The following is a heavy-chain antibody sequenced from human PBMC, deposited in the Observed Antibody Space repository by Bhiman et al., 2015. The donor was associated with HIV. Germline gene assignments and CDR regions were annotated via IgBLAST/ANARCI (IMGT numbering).Heavy chain of an antibody. Sequence: EVHLVESGGGLVQPGGSLRLSCAASGFTFSSYTLSWVRQAPGKGLEWISYISSGSTTIYYADSVKGRFTISRDNAKNSLYLQMNTLRAEDTALYYCAREAVAGSVYFNYWGQGTLVTVSS. CDR1: GFTFSSYT. D-gene: IGHD6-19*01. CDR2: ISSGSTTI. CDR3: AREAVAGSVYFNY. J-gene: IGHJ4*02. V-gene: IGHV3-48*04.